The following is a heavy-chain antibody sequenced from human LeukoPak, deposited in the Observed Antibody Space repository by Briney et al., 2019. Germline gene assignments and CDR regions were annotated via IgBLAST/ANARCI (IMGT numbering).Heavy chain of an antibody. CDR1: GFTFSGYE. CDR3: ALWKYGNSPLDF. Sequence: GGSLRLSCAASGFTFSGYEMNWVRQAPGMGLEWVSCISSSGSTIYYADSVKGRFTISRDNAKNSLYLQMNSLRAEDTAVYYCALWKYGNSPLDFWGKGTLVTVSS. J-gene: IGHJ4*02. CDR2: ISSSGSTI. V-gene: IGHV3-48*03. D-gene: IGHD6-6*01.